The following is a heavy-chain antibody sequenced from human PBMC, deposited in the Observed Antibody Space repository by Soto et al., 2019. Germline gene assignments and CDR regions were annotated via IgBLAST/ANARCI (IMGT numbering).Heavy chain of an antibody. V-gene: IGHV5-51*01. CDR1: GYSFTSYW. CDR3: ARAPVATQNYNWFDP. J-gene: IGHJ5*02. D-gene: IGHD6-19*01. CDR2: IFPGDSDT. Sequence: PGESLKISCKASGYSFTSYWIGWVRQMPGKGLEWMGIIFPGDSDTRYSPSFQGQVTISADKSISTASLQLNSVTPEDTAVYYCARAPVATQNYNWFDPWGQGTLVTVSS.